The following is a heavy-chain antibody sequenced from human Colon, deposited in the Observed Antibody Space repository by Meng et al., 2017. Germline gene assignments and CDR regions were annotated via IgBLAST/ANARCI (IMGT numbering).Heavy chain of an antibody. V-gene: IGHV3-30*01. CDR2: VSYDGSYK. CDR3: ATENFAA. CDR1: GFVFSSHT. Sequence: QVEVVGSGGGVVQPGGSLRVSCAASGFVFSSHTMHWVRQAPGRRLEWVAVVSYDGSYKNYPDSVRGRFTISRDNSKDTVYLQMNSLRGEDTAIYYCATENFAAWGQGTLVTVSS. J-gene: IGHJ5*02. D-gene: IGHD1-7*01.